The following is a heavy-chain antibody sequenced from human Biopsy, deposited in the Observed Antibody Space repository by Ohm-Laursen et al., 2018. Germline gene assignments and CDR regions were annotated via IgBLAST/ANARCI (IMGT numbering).Heavy chain of an antibody. CDR2: VYYTGST. V-gene: IGHV4-59*01. Sequence: SETLSLTCTVSGDSISSYYWSWIRQPPGKGLEWIGYVYYTGSTDYNPSLQSRVTISVDTSKNRFSLRLRSVTPADTAIYCARDRGYYSDRTVPGYFDLWGRGTLVTVSS. CDR3: ARDRGYYSDRTVPGYFDL. D-gene: IGHD3-22*01. J-gene: IGHJ2*01. CDR1: GDSISSYY.